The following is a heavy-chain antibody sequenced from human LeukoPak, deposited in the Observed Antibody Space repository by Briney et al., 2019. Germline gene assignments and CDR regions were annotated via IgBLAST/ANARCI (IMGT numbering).Heavy chain of an antibody. CDR3: AKDNGDSVGYFDY. V-gene: IGHV3-23*01. CDR1: GFTFSIYA. Sequence: GGSLRLSCAASGFTFSIYAMSWVRQAPGKGLEWVSVISGSGGSTYYADSVKGRFTISRDNSKNTVYLQVNSVRAEDTAVYYCAKDNGDSVGYFDYWGQGTLVTVSS. CDR2: ISGSGGST. D-gene: IGHD4-17*01. J-gene: IGHJ4*02.